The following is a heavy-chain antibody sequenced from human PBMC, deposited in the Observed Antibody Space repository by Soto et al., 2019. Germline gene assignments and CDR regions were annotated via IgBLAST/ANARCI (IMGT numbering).Heavy chain of an antibody. V-gene: IGHV5-51*01. D-gene: IGHD6-13*01. CDR2: IYPGDSDT. Sequence: GESLKISCKGSGYSFTSYWIGWVRQMPGKGLEWMGIIYPGDSDTRYSPSFQGQVTISADKSISTAYLQWSSLKASDTAMYYCASHTPDSSYYYYGMDVWGQGTTVTVSS. J-gene: IGHJ6*02. CDR3: ASHTPDSSYYYYGMDV. CDR1: GYSFTSYW.